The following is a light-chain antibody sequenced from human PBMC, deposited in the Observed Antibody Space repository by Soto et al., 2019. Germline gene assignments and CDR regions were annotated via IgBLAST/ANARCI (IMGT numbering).Light chain of an antibody. V-gene: IGKV1-33*01. Sequence: QMKQSESSLSASVADRITMTCQACQDIINCLNWFQQKPWKAPNLLIYDASNLETGVPSRFSGSGSGTHFTFTISCLQPEDIATYYCQQYATLRVTFGPVTKVDIK. CDR3: QQYATLRVT. J-gene: IGKJ3*01. CDR2: DAS. CDR1: QDIINC.